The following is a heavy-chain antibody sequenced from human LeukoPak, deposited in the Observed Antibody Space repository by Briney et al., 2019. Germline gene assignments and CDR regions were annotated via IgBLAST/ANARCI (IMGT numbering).Heavy chain of an antibody. CDR1: GFTFSSYA. CDR2: TSSSDAGT. J-gene: IGHJ3*02. V-gene: IGHV3-23*01. CDR3: AKDGDYYDSSGYYYPMDDAFDI. Sequence: GGSLRLSCAASGFTFSSYAMSWVRQAPGKGLEWVSGTSSSDAGTYYADSVRGRFTISRDNSKNTLYLQMNSLRAEDTAVYYCAKDGDYYDSSGYYYPMDDAFDIWGQGTMVTVSS. D-gene: IGHD3-22*01.